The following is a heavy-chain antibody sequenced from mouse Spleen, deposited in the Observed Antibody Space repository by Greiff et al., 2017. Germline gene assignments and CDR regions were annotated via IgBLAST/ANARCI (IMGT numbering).Heavy chain of an antibody. CDR1: GYSITSGYY. J-gene: IGHJ2*01. V-gene: IGHV3-6*01. CDR2: ISYDGSN. Sequence: EVQLQESGPGLVKPSQSLSLTCSVTGYSITSGYYWKWIRQFPGNKLEWMGYISYDGSNNYNPSLKNRISITRDTSKNQFFLKLNSVTTEDTATYYCARDEGDLYYFDFWGQGTTLTVSS. CDR3: ARDEGDLYYFDF. D-gene: IGHD3-3*01.